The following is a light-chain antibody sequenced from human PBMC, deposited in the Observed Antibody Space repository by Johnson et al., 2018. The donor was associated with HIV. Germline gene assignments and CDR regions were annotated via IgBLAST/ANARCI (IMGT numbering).Light chain of an antibody. CDR3: GTWDSSLSSYV. J-gene: IGLJ1*01. Sequence: QSVLTQPPPVSAAPGQKVTISCSGSSSNIGNNYVSWYQQLPGTAPKLLIYENNMRPSGIPDRFSGSKSGTSATLGITGLQTGDEADYYCGTWDSSLSSYVFGTGTKVTVL. CDR2: ENN. V-gene: IGLV1-51*02. CDR1: SSNIGNNY.